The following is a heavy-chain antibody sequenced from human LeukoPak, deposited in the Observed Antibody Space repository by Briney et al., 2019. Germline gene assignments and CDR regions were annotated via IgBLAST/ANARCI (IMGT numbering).Heavy chain of an antibody. CDR3: ARIRYDSSAYYYGEYDY. D-gene: IGHD3-22*01. CDR2: IHTSGST. CDR1: GGSISSDY. V-gene: IGHV4-4*07. J-gene: IGHJ4*02. Sequence: SETLSLTCTVSGGSISSDYWSWIRQPAGKGLEWIGRIHTSGSTNYNPSLKSRVTMSVDTSKNQFSLKLSSVTAADTAVYYCARIRYDSSAYYYGEYDYWGQGTLVTVSS.